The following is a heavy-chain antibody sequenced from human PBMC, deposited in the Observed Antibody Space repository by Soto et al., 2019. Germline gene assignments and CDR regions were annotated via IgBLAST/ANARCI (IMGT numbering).Heavy chain of an antibody. J-gene: IGHJ4*02. CDR1: GYSFTSYL. D-gene: IGHD6-13*01. CDR3: ARHKSFGYTSSWSLDY. V-gene: IGHV5-51*01. CDR2: IYPGDSDT. Sequence: GESRNISCTGSGYSFTSYLIGWVRQIPGKGLEWMRIIYPGDSDTRYSPSFQGQVTISADKSISTAYLQWSSLKASDTAMYYCARHKSFGYTSSWSLDYWGQGTLVTVSS.